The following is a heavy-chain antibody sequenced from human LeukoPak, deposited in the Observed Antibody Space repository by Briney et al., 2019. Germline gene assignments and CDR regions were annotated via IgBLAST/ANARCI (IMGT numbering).Heavy chain of an antibody. Sequence: QPGGSLRLSCAASGFTFSSYGMHWVRQAPGKGPEWVAFIRYDGSNKYYADSVKGRFTISRDNSKNTLYLQMNSLRAEDTAVYYCAKEGYCSGGSCYSPYYFDYWGQGTLVTVSS. CDR3: AKEGYCSGGSCYSPYYFDY. V-gene: IGHV3-30*02. CDR2: IRYDGSNK. J-gene: IGHJ4*02. D-gene: IGHD2-15*01. CDR1: GFTFSSYG.